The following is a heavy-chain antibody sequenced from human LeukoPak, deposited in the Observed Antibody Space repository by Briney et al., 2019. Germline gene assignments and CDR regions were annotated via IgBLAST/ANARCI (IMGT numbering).Heavy chain of an antibody. V-gene: IGHV4-30-2*01. CDR1: GGSISSGGYS. D-gene: IGHD6-13*01. Sequence: SQTLSLTCAVSGGSISSGGYSWSWIRQPPGKGLEWIGYIYHSGSTYYNPSLKSRVTISVDRSKNQFSLKLSSVTAADTAVYYCASSQQLYFDYWGQGTLVTVSS. CDR3: ASSQQLYFDY. CDR2: IYHSGST. J-gene: IGHJ4*02.